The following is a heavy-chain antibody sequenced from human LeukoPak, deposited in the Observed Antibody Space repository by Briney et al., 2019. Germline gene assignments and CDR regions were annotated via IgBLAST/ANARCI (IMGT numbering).Heavy chain of an antibody. CDR3: ARVVWNLMGYYYYYMDV. CDR2: IYTSGST. V-gene: IGHV4-61*02. CDR1: GGSISIGTYF. J-gene: IGHJ6*03. Sequence: SETLSLTCTVSGGSISIGTYFWSWIRQPAGKGLEWIGRIYTSGSTNYNPSLKSRVTISVDTSKNQFSLKLSSVTAADTAVYYCARVVWNLMGYYYYYMDVWGKGTTVTVSS. D-gene: IGHD3-16*01.